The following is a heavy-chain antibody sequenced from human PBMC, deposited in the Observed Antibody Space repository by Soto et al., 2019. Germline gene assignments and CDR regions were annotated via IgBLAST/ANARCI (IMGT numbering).Heavy chain of an antibody. CDR3: AKEYKAGTRFCGADICCPGAF. CDR2: INPSGGGT. CDR1: GYTFTSWY. J-gene: IGHJ4*02. Sequence: QVQLVQSGAEVKQPGASVKVSCKASGYTFTSWYIHWVRQAPGQGLEWMGIINPSGGGTTYAQKFQGRVTMTRDTSTSTVYMELSSLRSEDTAVYYCAKEYKAGTRFCGADICCPGAFWGQGTLITVSS. V-gene: IGHV1-46*01. D-gene: IGHD3-9*01.